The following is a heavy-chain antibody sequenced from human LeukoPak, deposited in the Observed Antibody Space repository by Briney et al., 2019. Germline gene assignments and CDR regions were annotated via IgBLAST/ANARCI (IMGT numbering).Heavy chain of an antibody. J-gene: IGHJ6*02. CDR2: IYSGGST. CDR1: GFTVSSNY. D-gene: IGHD2-15*01. Sequence: GGSLRLSCAASGFTVSSNYMSWVRQAPGKGLEWVSVIYSGGSTYYADSVKGRFTISRDNSKNTLYLQMNSLRAEDTAVYYCXXXXXXXXXXXXPAATHYYYYGMDVWGQGTTVTVSS. V-gene: IGHV3-66*01. CDR3: XXXXXXXXXXXXPAATHYYYYGMDV.